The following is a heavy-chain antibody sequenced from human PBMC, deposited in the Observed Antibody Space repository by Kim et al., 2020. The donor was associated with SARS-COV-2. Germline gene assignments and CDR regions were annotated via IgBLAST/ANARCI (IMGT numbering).Heavy chain of an antibody. CDR3: ARERAMVRGVTDY. V-gene: IGHV4-30-2*04. D-gene: IGHD3-10*01. J-gene: IGHJ4*02. Sequence: NPSLERRVTISVDTSKTQFSRKLSSVTAADTAVYYCARERAMVRGVTDYWGQGTLVTVSS.